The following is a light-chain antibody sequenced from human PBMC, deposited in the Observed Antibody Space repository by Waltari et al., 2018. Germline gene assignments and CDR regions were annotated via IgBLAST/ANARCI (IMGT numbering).Light chain of an antibody. Sequence: SSELTQDPTVSVALGQTVRITCQGDSLRRYSASWYQQRPGQAPVLVFYGQDNRPSGIPDRFAGHTSCDTATLTITGTQAEDEADYYCLSRDISSTRFFGGGTRLTV. CDR1: SLRRYS. V-gene: IGLV3-19*01. CDR3: LSRDISSTRF. J-gene: IGLJ2*01. CDR2: GQD.